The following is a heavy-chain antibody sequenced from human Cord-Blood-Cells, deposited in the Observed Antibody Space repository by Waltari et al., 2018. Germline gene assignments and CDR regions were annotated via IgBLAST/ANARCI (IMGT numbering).Heavy chain of an antibody. V-gene: IGHV3-30*18. J-gene: IGHJ5*02. CDR1: GFTFRSYG. Sequence: QVQLVESGGGVVQPGRSLRLSCAACGFTFRSYGMHWVRQAPGKGLEWVAVISYDGSNKYYADSVKGRFTISRDNSKNTLYLQMNSLRAEDTAVYYCAKDPSGSYYWFDPWGQGTLVTVSS. CDR3: AKDPSGSYYWFDP. CDR2: ISYDGSNK. D-gene: IGHD1-26*01.